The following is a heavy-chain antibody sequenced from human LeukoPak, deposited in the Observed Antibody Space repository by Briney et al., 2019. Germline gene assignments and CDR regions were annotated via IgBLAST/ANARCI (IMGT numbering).Heavy chain of an antibody. D-gene: IGHD5-24*01. CDR3: ARSRDGYNFYFDY. Sequence: GASVKVSCKASGYTFTGYYMHWVRQAPGQGLEWMGGIIPIFGTANYAQKFQGRVTITADESTSTAYMELSSLRSEDTAVYYCARSRDGYNFYFDYWGQGTLVTVSS. J-gene: IGHJ4*02. CDR1: GYTFTGYY. CDR2: IIPIFGTA. V-gene: IGHV1-69*13.